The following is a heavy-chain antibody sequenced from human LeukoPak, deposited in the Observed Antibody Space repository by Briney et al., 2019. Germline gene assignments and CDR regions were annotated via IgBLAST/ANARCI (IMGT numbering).Heavy chain of an antibody. Sequence: SETLSLTCTVSGDSISSSSYYWGWIRQPPGKGLGWIGSIYYSGSTYYNPSLKSRVSISADTPKNQFSLKLSSVTAADTAVYYCARLGPDTAMVNVGYWGQGTLVTVSS. CDR3: ARLGPDTAMVNVGY. V-gene: IGHV4-39*01. CDR1: GDSISSSSYY. CDR2: IYYSGST. J-gene: IGHJ4*02. D-gene: IGHD5-18*01.